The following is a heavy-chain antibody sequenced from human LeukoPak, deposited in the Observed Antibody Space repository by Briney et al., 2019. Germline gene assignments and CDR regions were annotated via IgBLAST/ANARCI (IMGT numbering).Heavy chain of an antibody. V-gene: IGHV4-39*07. D-gene: IGHD3-22*01. CDR3: ASGAVYYDSSGYNNNFDY. J-gene: IGHJ4*02. CDR2: INHSGST. Sequence: SETLSLTCTVSGGSVSSGSYYWSWIRQPPGKGLEWIGEINHSGSTNYNPSLKSRVTISVDTSKNQFSLKLSSVTAADTAVYYCASGAVYYDSSGYNNNFDYWGQGTLVTVSS. CDR1: GGSVSSGSYY.